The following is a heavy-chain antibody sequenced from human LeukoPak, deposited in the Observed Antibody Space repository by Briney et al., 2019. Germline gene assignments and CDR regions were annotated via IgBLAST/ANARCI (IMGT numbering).Heavy chain of an antibody. D-gene: IGHD4-17*01. CDR1: GFTFSSYA. J-gene: IGHJ4*02. V-gene: IGHV3-30*04. Sequence: TGGSLRLSCAASGFTFSSYAMHWVRQAPGKGLEWVAVISYDGSNKYYADSVKGRFTVSRDNSKNTLYLQMNSLRAEDTAVYYRARDWATVTIRGYFDYWGQGTLVTVSS. CDR2: ISYDGSNK. CDR3: ARDWATVTIRGYFDY.